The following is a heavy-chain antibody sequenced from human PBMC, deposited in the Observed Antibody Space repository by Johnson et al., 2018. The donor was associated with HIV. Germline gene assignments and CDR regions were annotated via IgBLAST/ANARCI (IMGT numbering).Heavy chain of an antibody. J-gene: IGHJ3*02. CDR1: GFTFSSYA. Sequence: VQLVESGGGVVQPGRSLRLSCAASGFTFSSYAMHWVRQAPGKGLEWVANIKQDGSEKYYVDSVKGRFTISRDNAKNSLYLQMNSLRAEDTAVYYCARSIMGAGPFDIWGQGTMVSVSS. CDR3: ARSIMGAGPFDI. CDR2: IKQDGSEK. V-gene: IGHV3-7*03.